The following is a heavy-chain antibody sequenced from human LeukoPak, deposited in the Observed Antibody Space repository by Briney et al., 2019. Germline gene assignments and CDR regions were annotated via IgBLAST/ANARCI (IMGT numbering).Heavy chain of an antibody. V-gene: IGHV4-34*01. D-gene: IGHD2-8*01. CDR2: INHSGST. J-gene: IGHJ3*02. CDR3: ARGPMYCTNGVCYPDAFDI. CDR1: GGTFSGYY. Sequence: SETLSLTCAVYGGTFSGYYWSWIRQPPGKGLEWIGEINHSGSTNYNPSLKSRVTISVDTSKNQFSLKLSSVTAADTAVYYCARGPMYCTNGVCYPDAFDIWGQGTMVTVSS.